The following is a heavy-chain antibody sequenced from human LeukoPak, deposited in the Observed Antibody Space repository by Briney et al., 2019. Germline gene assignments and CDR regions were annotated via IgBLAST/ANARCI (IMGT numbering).Heavy chain of an antibody. Sequence: SETLSLTCAVYGGSFSGYYWSWIRQPPGKGLEWIGEINHSGSTNYNPSLKSRVTISVDTSKNQFSLKLSSVTAADTAVYYCARGGGGSYLIGAFDIWGQGTMVTVSS. J-gene: IGHJ3*02. CDR3: ARGGGGSYLIGAFDI. V-gene: IGHV4-34*01. D-gene: IGHD1-26*01. CDR2: INHSGST. CDR1: GGSFSGYY.